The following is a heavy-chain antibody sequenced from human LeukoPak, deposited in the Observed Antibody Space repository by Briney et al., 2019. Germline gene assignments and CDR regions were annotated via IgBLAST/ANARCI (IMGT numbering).Heavy chain of an antibody. CDR1: GFPFSSHA. J-gene: IGHJ4*02. Sequence: GGSLRLSGAASGFPFSSHAMSWVRQTPERGLEWVSATSGSGRTTYYAESVEGRFTISRDNSKNMLYLQMNSLRAEDTAVYYCAKPPRDSSGYRGYYFDYWGQGTLVTVSS. CDR3: AKPPRDSSGYRGYYFDY. CDR2: TSGSGRTT. V-gene: IGHV3-23*01. D-gene: IGHD3-22*01.